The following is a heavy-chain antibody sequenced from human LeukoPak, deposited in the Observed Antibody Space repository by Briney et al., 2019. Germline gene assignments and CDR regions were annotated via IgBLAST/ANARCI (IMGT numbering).Heavy chain of an antibody. Sequence: GGSLRLSCAASGFTFSSYAMHWVRQAPGKGLEYVSAISSNGGSTYYANSVKGRFTISRDNSKNTLYLQMGSLRAEDTAIYYCAKEREAYCSGGSCYGSDKLFPADYWGQGSLVTVSS. V-gene: IGHV3-64*01. CDR3: AKEREAYCSGGSCYGSDKLFPADY. J-gene: IGHJ4*02. CDR2: ISSNGGST. D-gene: IGHD2-15*01. CDR1: GFTFSSYA.